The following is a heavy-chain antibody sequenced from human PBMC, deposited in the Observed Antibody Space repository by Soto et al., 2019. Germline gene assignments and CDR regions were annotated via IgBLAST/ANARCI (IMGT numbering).Heavy chain of an antibody. V-gene: IGHV1-69*01. CDR2: IIPILGTA. D-gene: IGHD1-26*01. Sequence: QVQLVQSGAEVKKPGSSVKVSCKASGGTFRSSSINWVRQAPGQGLEWMGEIIPILGTANYAQQFQGRVTTTADESTRTAYMELSSLRPEDTAVYYCARDGGRHDGGIDYWGQGTLVTVSS. CDR1: GGTFRSSS. CDR3: ARDGGRHDGGIDY. J-gene: IGHJ4*02.